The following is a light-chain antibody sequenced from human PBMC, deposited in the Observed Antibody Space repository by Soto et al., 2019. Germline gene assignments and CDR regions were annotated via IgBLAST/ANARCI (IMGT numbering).Light chain of an antibody. CDR3: QQWGSSSWT. V-gene: IGKV3-20*01. Sequence: EIVLAQSPRTLSFSPGGRATLSCRASQSVSRNLAWYQQKPGQAPRVIIYGASTRATGIPDRFSGSGSGTDFTLTISRLENEDFAVYYCQQWGSSSWTFGQGTKVDIK. CDR1: QSVSRN. CDR2: GAS. J-gene: IGKJ1*01.